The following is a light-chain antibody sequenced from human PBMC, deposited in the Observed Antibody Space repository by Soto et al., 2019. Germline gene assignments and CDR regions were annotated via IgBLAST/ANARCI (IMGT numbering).Light chain of an antibody. V-gene: IGLV2-8*01. CDR3: SSYEGSNTLV. CDR1: SSDVGGYNY. Sequence: QSALTQPPSASGSPGQSVTISCTGTSSDVGGYNYVSWYQQHPGKAPKLMIHEVTKRPSGVPDRFSGSKSGNTASLTVSGLQTEDEADYYCSSYEGSNTLVFGGGTKVTVL. CDR2: EVT. J-gene: IGLJ2*01.